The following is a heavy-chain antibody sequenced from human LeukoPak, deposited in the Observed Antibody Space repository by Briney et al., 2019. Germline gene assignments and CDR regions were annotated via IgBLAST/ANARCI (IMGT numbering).Heavy chain of an antibody. CDR1: GFTFSSYG. D-gene: IGHD2-2*01. V-gene: IGHV3-33*01. J-gene: IGHJ5*02. CDR3: ARDSNDIVVVPAATGSRVADNWFDP. CDR2: IWYDGSNK. Sequence: PGRSLRLSCAASGFTFSSYGMHWVRQAPGKGLGWVAVIWYDGSNKYYADSVKGRFTISRDNSKNTLYLQMNSLRAEDTAVYYCARDSNDIVVVPAATGSRVADNWFDPWGQGTLVTVSS.